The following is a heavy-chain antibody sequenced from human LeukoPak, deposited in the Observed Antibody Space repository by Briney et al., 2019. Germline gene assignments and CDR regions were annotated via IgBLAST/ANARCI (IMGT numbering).Heavy chain of an antibody. Sequence: GGSLRLSCTASGFTFSTLAMSWVRQAPGKGLEWVSSISSRGDDTSYADSVKGRFTISRDNSKNTLYLQMNSLRAEDTAVYYCAKGDSSSWSEVYWGQGTLVTVAS. CDR2: ISSRGDDT. V-gene: IGHV3-23*01. CDR1: GFTFSTLA. J-gene: IGHJ4*02. CDR3: AKGDSSSWSEVY. D-gene: IGHD6-13*01.